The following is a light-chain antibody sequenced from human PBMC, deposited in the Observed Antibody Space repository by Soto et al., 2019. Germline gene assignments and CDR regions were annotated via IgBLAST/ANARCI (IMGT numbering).Light chain of an antibody. Sequence: DIQMTQSPSSLSASVGDRVTITCRASQSISSYLNWYQQKPGKAPKLLIYKASSLESGVPSRFSGSGSGTEFTLTISSMKPDDFATDYCQQYNSYWTFGQGTKVDIK. V-gene: IGKV1-5*03. CDR1: QSISSY. J-gene: IGKJ1*01. CDR2: KAS. CDR3: QQYNSYWT.